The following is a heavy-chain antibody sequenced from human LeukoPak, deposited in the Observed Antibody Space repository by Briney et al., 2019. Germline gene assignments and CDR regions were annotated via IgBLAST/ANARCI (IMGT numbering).Heavy chain of an antibody. J-gene: IGHJ4*02. V-gene: IGHV1-3*01. CDR3: ARDDGGIDY. Sequence: KFQGRVTITRDTSASTAYMELSSLRSEDTAVYYCARDDGGIDYWRQGTLVTVSS. D-gene: IGHD4-23*01.